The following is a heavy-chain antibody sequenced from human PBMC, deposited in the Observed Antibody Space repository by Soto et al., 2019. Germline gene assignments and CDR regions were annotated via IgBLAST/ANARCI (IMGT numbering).Heavy chain of an antibody. CDR1: GFPFMNYA. CDR3: VGERKSSSGLFESCFDY. J-gene: IGHJ4*02. V-gene: IGHV3-30-3*01. CDR2: ISFDGNNK. Sequence: QVQLVESGGGVVPPGRSRRLACTASGFPFMNYAMHWVRQSPGKGLEWVALISFDGNNKFYADSVKGRFTISRDTSNNTIYIHLSTLRVEASAIVDCVGERKSSSGLFESCFDYWGQGTPVIVSS. D-gene: IGHD6-19*01.